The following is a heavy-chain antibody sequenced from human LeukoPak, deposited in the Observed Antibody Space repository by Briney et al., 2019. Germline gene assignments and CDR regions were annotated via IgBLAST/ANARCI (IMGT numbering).Heavy chain of an antibody. CDR1: GFTFDDYG. J-gene: IGHJ4*02. D-gene: IGHD3-3*01. Sequence: GGSLRLSCAASGFTFDDYGMSWVRQAPGKGLEWVSGINWNGGSTGYADSVKGRFTISRDNAKNSLYLQMNSLRAEDTALCYCARDGRFLEWLPAGYWGQGTLVTVSS. V-gene: IGHV3-20*04. CDR2: INWNGGST. CDR3: ARDGRFLEWLPAGY.